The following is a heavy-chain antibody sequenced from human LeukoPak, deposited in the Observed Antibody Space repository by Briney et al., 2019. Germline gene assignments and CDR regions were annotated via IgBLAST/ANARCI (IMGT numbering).Heavy chain of an antibody. Sequence: PGGSLRLSCTASGFTFSGYGMYWVRQAPGKGLEWGAIISYDGSNKYYADSVKGQFTISRDNSKNTLYLRMNSLKTEDTGIYYCTTDFQSVYCPNGVCYFPYWGQGTLVTVSS. CDR1: GFTFSGYG. D-gene: IGHD2-8*01. J-gene: IGHJ4*02. V-gene: IGHV3-30*03. CDR2: ISYDGSNK. CDR3: TTDFQSVYCPNGVCYFPY.